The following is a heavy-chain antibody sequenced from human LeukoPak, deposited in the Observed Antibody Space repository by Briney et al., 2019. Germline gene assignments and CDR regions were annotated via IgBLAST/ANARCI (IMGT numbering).Heavy chain of an antibody. V-gene: IGHV4-59*01. J-gene: IGHJ5*02. CDR1: GGSISSYY. D-gene: IGHD2-15*01. CDR3: AGGGSGDWFDP. Sequence: SETLSLTCTVSGGSISSYYWSWIRQPPGKGLEWIGYIYYSGSTNYNPSLKSRVTISVDTSKNQFSLKLGSVTAADTAVYYCAGGGSGDWFDPWGQGTLVTVSS. CDR2: IYYSGST.